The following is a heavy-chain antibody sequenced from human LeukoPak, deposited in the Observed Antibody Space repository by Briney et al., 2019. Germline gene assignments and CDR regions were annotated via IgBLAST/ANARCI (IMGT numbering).Heavy chain of an antibody. CDR2: ISSSSGSI. Sequence: GGSLRLSCAASGFTVSSNSMNWVRQAPGKGLEWVSYISSSSGSIYYADSVKGRFTLSRDESRNTVYLQLNNLRVEDTAVYYCAKASWVSNADAVLWGQGTVVTVSS. CDR3: AKASWVSNADAVL. V-gene: IGHV3-48*01. D-gene: IGHD1-1*01. J-gene: IGHJ4*02. CDR1: GFTVSSNS.